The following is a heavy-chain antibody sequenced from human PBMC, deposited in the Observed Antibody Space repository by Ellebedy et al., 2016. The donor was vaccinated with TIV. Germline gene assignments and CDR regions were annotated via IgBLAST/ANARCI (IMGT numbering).Heavy chain of an antibody. CDR1: GFTFSSYG. Sequence: GGSLRLSXAASGFTFSSYGMHWVRQAPGKGLEWVAVIWYDGSNKYYADSVKGRFTISRDNSKNTLYLQMNSLRAEDTAVYYCARAPRYYYGSSGHGYWGQGTLVTVSS. CDR2: IWYDGSNK. D-gene: IGHD3-22*01. J-gene: IGHJ4*02. V-gene: IGHV3-33*01. CDR3: ARAPRYYYGSSGHGY.